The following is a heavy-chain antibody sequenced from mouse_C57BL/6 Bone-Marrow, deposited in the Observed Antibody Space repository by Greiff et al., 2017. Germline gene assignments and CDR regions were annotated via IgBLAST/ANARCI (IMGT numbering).Heavy chain of an antibody. J-gene: IGHJ3*01. D-gene: IGHD1-1*01. CDR2: ISSGSSTF. CDR3: ARYYSGSSFAY. Sequence: EVHPAESGGGLVKPGGSLKLSCPASGFTFSDYGMHWVRQDPEKGLEWVAYISSGSSTFYYAATVQGRFPISRETTKNPLFLQMTSPRSEGTAMDYGARYYSGSSFAYWGQGTLVTVSA. V-gene: IGHV5-17*01. CDR1: GFTFSDYG.